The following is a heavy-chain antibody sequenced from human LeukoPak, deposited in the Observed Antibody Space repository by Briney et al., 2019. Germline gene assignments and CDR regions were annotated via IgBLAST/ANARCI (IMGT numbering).Heavy chain of an antibody. J-gene: IGHJ5*02. D-gene: IGHD6-13*01. Sequence: GGSLRLSCAASGFTFSSYWMSWVRQAPGKGLIWVSRVNGDGTGTIYADSVKGRFTISRDNAKNTLYLQMNSLRAEDTAVYYCARDNSAAGTSWGQGTLVTVSS. V-gene: IGHV3-74*01. CDR3: ARDNSAAGTS. CDR2: VNGDGTGT. CDR1: GFTFSSYW.